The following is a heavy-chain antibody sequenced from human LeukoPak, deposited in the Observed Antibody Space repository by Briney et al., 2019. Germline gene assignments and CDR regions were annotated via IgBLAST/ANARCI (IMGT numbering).Heavy chain of an antibody. V-gene: IGHV1-18*01. CDR3: ARLSAEFNWFDP. CDR2: ISAYNGDT. J-gene: IGHJ5*02. D-gene: IGHD1-14*01. Sequence: ASVKVSCKASGYTFASYGISWVRQAPGQGLEWMGWISAYNGDTNYAQKLHGRVTMTTDTSTSTAYMELRSLRSDDTAVYYCARLSAEFNWFDPWGQGTLVTVSS. CDR1: GYTFASYG.